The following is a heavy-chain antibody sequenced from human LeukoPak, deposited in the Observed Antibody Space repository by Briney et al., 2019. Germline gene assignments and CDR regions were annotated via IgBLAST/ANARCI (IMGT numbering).Heavy chain of an antibody. CDR2: IRSKTYGGTT. J-gene: IGHJ4*02. CDR3: ARGLTVPGAKYYFDN. CDR1: GFTFGDYG. Sequence: PGGSLRLSCTTSGFTFGDYGLTWVRQAPGKGLEWVGFIRSKTYGGTTEFPASVKGRFSISGDDSRSIAYLQMNSLKPEDTALYYCARGLTVPGAKYYFDNWGQGTLVTVSS. V-gene: IGHV3-49*04. D-gene: IGHD1-26*01.